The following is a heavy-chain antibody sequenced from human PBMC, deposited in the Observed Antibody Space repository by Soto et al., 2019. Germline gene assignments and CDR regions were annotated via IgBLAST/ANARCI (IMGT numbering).Heavy chain of an antibody. D-gene: IGHD4-17*01. J-gene: IGHJ4*02. V-gene: IGHV1-69*01. CDR1: GGTFSSDV. CDR2: ISPIFGTA. CDR3: ARELVTVTTVGYFDY. Sequence: QVQLVQSGAEVKKPGSSVKVSCKASGGTFSSDVISWLRQVPGQGLEWLGGISPIFGTANYAQKFQGRVTSTADESTSTAYMDLSSLRSDDTAVYYCARELVTVTTVGYFDYWGQGTLVNVSS.